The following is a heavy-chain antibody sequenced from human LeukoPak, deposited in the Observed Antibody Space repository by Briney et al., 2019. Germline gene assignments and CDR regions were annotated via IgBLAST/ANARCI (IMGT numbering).Heavy chain of an antibody. J-gene: IGHJ4*02. CDR1: GFTFSSYEI. D-gene: IGHD3-3*01. V-gene: IGHV4-39*01. Sequence: PGGSLRLSCAASGFTFSSYEIIWVRQPPGKGLEWIGSIYYSGNTYYNPSLKGRVTISVVTSKNQFSLRLSSVTAADTAVYYCARHEYDFWSAFDYWGQGTLVTVSS. CDR3: ARHEYDFWSAFDY. CDR2: IYYSGNT.